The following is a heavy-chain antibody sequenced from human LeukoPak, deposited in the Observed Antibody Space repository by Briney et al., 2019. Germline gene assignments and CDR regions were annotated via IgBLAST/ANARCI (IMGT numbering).Heavy chain of an antibody. CDR3: AGIPPGYCTNGVCHKGMDV. CDR2: MNPNSGNT. D-gene: IGHD2-8*01. Sequence: ASVKVSCKASGYTFTSYDINWVRQATGQGLEWMGWMNPNSGNTGYAQKFQGRVTMTRNTSISTAYMELSRLRSDGTAVYYCAGIPPGYCTNGVCHKGMDVWGQGTTVTVSS. CDR1: GYTFTSYD. V-gene: IGHV1-8*01. J-gene: IGHJ6*02.